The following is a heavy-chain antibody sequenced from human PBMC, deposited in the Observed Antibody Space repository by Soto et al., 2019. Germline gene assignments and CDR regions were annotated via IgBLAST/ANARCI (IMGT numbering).Heavy chain of an antibody. Sequence: SVKVSCKASGGTFSSYAISWVRQAPGQGLEWMGGIIPIFGTANYAQKFQGRVTITADESTSTAYRELSSLRSEDTAVYYCARGREYCSGGSCYPPPLDVWGQGTTVTVSS. D-gene: IGHD2-15*01. CDR1: GGTFSSYA. J-gene: IGHJ6*02. V-gene: IGHV1-69*13. CDR2: IIPIFGTA. CDR3: ARGREYCSGGSCYPPPLDV.